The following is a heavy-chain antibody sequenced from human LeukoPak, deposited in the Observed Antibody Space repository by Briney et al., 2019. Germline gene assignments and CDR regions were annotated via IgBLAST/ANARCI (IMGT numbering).Heavy chain of an antibody. CDR1: GFTFTSSA. D-gene: IGHD4-23*01. Sequence: SVKVSCKASGFTFTSSAMQWVRQARGQRLEWIGWIVVGSGNTNYAQKFQERVTITRDMSTSTAYMELSSLRSEDAAVYYCAKDRAYGGNSEVDYWGQGTLVTVSS. CDR2: IVVGSGNT. J-gene: IGHJ4*02. CDR3: AKDRAYGGNSEVDY. V-gene: IGHV1-58*02.